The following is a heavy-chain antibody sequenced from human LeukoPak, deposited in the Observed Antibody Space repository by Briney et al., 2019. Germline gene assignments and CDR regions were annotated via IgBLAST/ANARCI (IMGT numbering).Heavy chain of an antibody. CDR1: GFTVSSNY. D-gene: IGHD6-19*01. CDR3: ARDSRGNVGSSGWSGPHYYYYGMDV. J-gene: IGHJ6*02. Sequence: GGSLRLSCAASGFTVSSNYMSWVRQAPGKGLEWVSVIYSGGSTYYADSVKGRFTISRDNSKNTLYLQMNSLRAEDTAVYYCARDSRGNVGSSGWSGPHYYYYGMDVWGQGTTVTVSS. V-gene: IGHV3-53*01. CDR2: IYSGGST.